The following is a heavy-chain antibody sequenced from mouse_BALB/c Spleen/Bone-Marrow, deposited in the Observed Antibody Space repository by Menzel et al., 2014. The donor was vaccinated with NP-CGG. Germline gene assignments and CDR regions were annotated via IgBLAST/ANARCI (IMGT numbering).Heavy chain of an antibody. J-gene: IGHJ3*01. V-gene: IGHV14-4*02. CDR3: NGGYYEAWFAY. Sequence: EVQLQQSGAELVRSGASVKLSRTASGFNIKDYYMHWVKQRPEQGLEWIGWIDPENGDTEYAPKFQGKATMTADTSSNTAYLQLSSLTSEDTAVYYCNGGYYEAWFAYWGQGTLVTVSA. CDR1: GFNIKDYY. CDR2: IDPENGDT. D-gene: IGHD2-3*01.